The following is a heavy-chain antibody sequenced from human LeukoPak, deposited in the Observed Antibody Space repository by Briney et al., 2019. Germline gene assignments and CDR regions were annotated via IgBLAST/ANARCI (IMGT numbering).Heavy chain of an antibody. CDR2: INPSGGST. Sequence: ASVKVSCKASGYTFTSYFMHWVRQAPGQGLEGMGIINPSGGSTSYAQNFQGRVTMTRDMAASTVYMELSSLRSEDAAVYYCARSFPSTRWAGYYYYMDVWGKGTTVTVSS. CDR1: GYTFTSYF. D-gene: IGHD2-2*01. J-gene: IGHJ6*03. CDR3: ARSFPSTRWAGYYYYMDV. V-gene: IGHV1-46*01.